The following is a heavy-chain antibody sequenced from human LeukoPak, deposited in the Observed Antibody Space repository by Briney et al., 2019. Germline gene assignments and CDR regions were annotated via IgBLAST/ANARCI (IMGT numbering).Heavy chain of an antibody. CDR2: ISGGGEST. V-gene: IGHV3-23*01. Sequence: GGSLGLSCVASEFTFSSHAMNWVRQAPGKGLEWVSSISGGGESTYYADSVKGRFTVSRDNSRNTLYLQMTNLRVDDTALYYCAIDPNWETHNWGQGVLVTVSS. D-gene: IGHD7-27*01. J-gene: IGHJ4*02. CDR1: EFTFSSHA. CDR3: AIDPNWETHN.